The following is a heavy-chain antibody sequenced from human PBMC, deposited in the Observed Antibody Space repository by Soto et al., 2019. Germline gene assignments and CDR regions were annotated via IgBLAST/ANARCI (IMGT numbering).Heavy chain of an antibody. V-gene: IGHV3-23*01. CDR1: GFTFSSYA. J-gene: IGHJ6*02. D-gene: IGHD6-6*01. CDR2: ISGSGGST. CDR3: AKGQYSSSFYAMDV. Sequence: GGSLRLSCAASGFTFSSYAMSWVRQAPGKGLEWVSAISGSGGSTYYADSVKGRFTISRDNSKNTLYLQMNSLRAEDTAVYYCAKGQYSSSFYAMDVWGQGTTVTVSS.